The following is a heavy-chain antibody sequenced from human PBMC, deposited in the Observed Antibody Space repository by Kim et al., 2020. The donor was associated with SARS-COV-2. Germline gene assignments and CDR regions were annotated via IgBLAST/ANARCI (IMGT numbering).Heavy chain of an antibody. V-gene: IGHV3-7*01. CDR1: GFTFSSYW. J-gene: IGHJ5*02. D-gene: IGHD3-9*01. Sequence: GGSLRLSCAASGFTFSSYWMSWVRQAPGKGLEWVANIKQDGSDKYYVDSMKGRFTISRDNAKNSLYLQMNGLRAEDTAVYYCARSYDILTAWGQGTLVTVSS. CDR2: IKQDGSDK. CDR3: ARSYDILTA.